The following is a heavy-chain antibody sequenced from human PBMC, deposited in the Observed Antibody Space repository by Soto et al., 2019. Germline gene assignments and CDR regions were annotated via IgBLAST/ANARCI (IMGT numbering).Heavy chain of an antibody. CDR1: EFTFRSYA. CDR3: AKVWDGGHWVIDY. Sequence: PGGSLRLSCAASEFTFRSYAMTWVRQAPGKGLEWVSSISGSGDYTYYADSVKGRFTISRDNSKNTLYLQINSLRAEDTAIYYCAKVWDGGHWVIDYWGRGTLVTVSS. D-gene: IGHD7-27*01. CDR2: ISGSGDYT. V-gene: IGHV3-23*01. J-gene: IGHJ4*02.